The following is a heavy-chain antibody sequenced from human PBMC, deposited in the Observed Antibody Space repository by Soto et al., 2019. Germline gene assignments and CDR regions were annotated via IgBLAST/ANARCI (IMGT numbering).Heavy chain of an antibody. CDR2: ISYDGSNK. CDR1: GFTFSSYG. J-gene: IGHJ4*02. V-gene: IGHV3-30*18. Sequence: QVQLVESGGGVVQPGRSLRLSCAASGFTFSSYGMHWVRQAPGKGLEWVAVISYDGSNKYYADSVKGRFTISRDNSKNTLYLQMNSLTAEDKAVYYCAKDSVSLSFVGAQTNYFDYWGQGTQVTVSS. D-gene: IGHD3-10*01. CDR3: AKDSVSLSFVGAQTNYFDY.